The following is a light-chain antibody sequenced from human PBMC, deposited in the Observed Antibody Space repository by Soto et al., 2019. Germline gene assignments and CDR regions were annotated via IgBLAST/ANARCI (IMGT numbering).Light chain of an antibody. CDR1: QTVSSNY. Sequence: EIILTQSPDTLSLSPGARAPLSCRARQTVSSNYLAWCQQRPGQAPRLLIYGASTRAAGIPDRFSGSGSGTDFTLTITRLEPEDSAVYFCQQYTGPPTTFGQGTKVDIK. V-gene: IGKV3-20*01. CDR2: GAS. CDR3: QQYTGPPTT. J-gene: IGKJ1*01.